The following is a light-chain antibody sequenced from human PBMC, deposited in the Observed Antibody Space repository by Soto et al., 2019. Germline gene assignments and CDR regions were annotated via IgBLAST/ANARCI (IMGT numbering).Light chain of an antibody. CDR2: KAS. CDR1: QSISSW. CDR3: QQYKSPWT. V-gene: IGKV1-5*03. Sequence: DIPMTQSPSTLSASVGDRVTITCRASQSISSWLAWYQQKPGKAPKLLIYKASSLESGVPSRFSGSGSGTEFTLTISTLQPDDFASYYCQQYKSPWTFGQGTKVEI. J-gene: IGKJ1*01.